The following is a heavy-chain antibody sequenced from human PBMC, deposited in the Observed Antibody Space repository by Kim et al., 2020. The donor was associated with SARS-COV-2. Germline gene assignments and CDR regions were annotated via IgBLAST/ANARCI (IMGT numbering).Heavy chain of an antibody. CDR2: INSDGSST. D-gene: IGHD3-16*01. Sequence: GGSLRLSCAASGFTFSSSWMHWVRQAPGKGLEWVSRINSDGSSTGHADSVKGRFTISGDNATNTLYLQMNSLRVEDTAVYYCASGLPLWGSVGYWGLGTLVTVSS. CDR1: GFTFSSSW. V-gene: IGHV3-74*01. CDR3: ASGLPLWGSVGY. J-gene: IGHJ4*02.